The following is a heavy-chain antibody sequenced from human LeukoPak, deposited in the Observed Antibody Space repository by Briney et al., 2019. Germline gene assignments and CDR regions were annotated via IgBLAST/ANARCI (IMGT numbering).Heavy chain of an antibody. J-gene: IGHJ4*02. CDR3: ARDSVYYDSNPPYYFDY. V-gene: IGHV3-48*03. D-gene: IGHD3-22*01. Sequence: GGSLRLSCAASGFMFSSFEMNWVRQAPGKGLEWVSYISISGTTIYYADSVKGRFTISRDNAKNSLYLQMNSLRAEDTAVYYCARDSVYYDSNPPYYFDYWGQGTLVTVSS. CDR1: GFMFSSFE. CDR2: ISISGTTI.